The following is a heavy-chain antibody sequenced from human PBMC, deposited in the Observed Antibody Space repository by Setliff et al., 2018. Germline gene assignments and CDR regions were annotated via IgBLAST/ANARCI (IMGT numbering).Heavy chain of an antibody. CDR3: ARGLAVAGEFDY. Sequence: KPGGSLRLSCAASGFTFSSYSMNWVRQAPGKGLEWVSSISSSSSYIYYADSVKGRFTISRDNAKNSLYLQMNSLRAEDTAVYYCARGLAVAGEFDYWGQGTLVTVSS. V-gene: IGHV3-21*01. CDR1: GFTFSSYS. CDR2: ISSSSSYI. D-gene: IGHD6-19*01. J-gene: IGHJ4*02.